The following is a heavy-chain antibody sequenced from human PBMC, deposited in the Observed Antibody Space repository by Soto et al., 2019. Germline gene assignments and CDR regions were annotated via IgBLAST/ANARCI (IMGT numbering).Heavy chain of an antibody. D-gene: IGHD1-7*01. Sequence: QVQLQESGPGLVKPSGTLSLTCAVSGGSFTSNNWWTWVRQPPGQGLEWIGEIYRTGSTNYNPSHRNQVTISLDKSENQSALKGTSLTAADTAVYYCASRDPGTSVDYWGQGTLVTVSS. J-gene: IGHJ4*02. V-gene: IGHV4-4*02. CDR1: GGSFTSNNW. CDR3: ASRDPGTSVDY. CDR2: IYRTGST.